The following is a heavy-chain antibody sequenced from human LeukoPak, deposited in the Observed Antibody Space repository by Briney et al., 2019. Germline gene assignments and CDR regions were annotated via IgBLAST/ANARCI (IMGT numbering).Heavy chain of an antibody. Sequence: SETLSLTCTVSGGSISSYYWSWIRQPPGKGLEWIGYIYNSGSTNYNPSLKSRVTISVDTSKNQFSLKLSSVTAADTAVYYCAGGYKYAYYNYYYMDVWGKGTAVTVSS. CDR1: GGSISSYY. D-gene: IGHD5-24*01. CDR3: AGGYKYAYYNYYYMDV. CDR2: IYNSGST. J-gene: IGHJ6*03. V-gene: IGHV4-59*01.